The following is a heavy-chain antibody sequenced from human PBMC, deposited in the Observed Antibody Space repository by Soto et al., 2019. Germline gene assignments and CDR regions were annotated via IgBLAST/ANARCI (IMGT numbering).Heavy chain of an antibody. J-gene: IGHJ5*02. D-gene: IGHD2-2*01. Sequence: SGPTLVKPTQTLTLTCTFSGFSLSTSGVGVGWIRQPPGKALEWLALIYWDDDKRYSPSLKSRLTITKDTSKNQVVLTMTNMDPVDTATYYCAHRPLANCSSTSCYGVNWFDPWGQGTLVTVSS. CDR2: IYWDDDK. CDR1: GFSLSTSGVG. V-gene: IGHV2-5*02. CDR3: AHRPLANCSSTSCYGVNWFDP.